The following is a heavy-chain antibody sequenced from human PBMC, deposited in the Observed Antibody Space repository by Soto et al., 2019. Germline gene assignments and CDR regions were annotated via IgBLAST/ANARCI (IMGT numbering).Heavy chain of an antibody. CDR1: GFTFCSYA. CDR3: AKEYSRASCYPH. D-gene: IGHD2-2*01. J-gene: IGHJ4*02. CDR2: ISGSGGST. Sequence: PGGSLRPSCAAPGFTFCSYALSWVRQAPGKGLEWVSAISGSGGSTYYADSVKGRFTISRDNSKNTLYLQMNSLRAEDTAVYYCAKEYSRASCYPHWGQGTLVTVSS. V-gene: IGHV3-23*01.